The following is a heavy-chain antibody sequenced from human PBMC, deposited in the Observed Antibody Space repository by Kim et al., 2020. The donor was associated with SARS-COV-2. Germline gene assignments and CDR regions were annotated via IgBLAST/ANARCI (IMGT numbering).Heavy chain of an antibody. J-gene: IGHJ4*02. Sequence: KYSQKFQGRGTITRDPSASPAYMELSSLRSEETAVYYCARAGLWFPFDYWGQGTLVTVSS. D-gene: IGHD3-10*01. CDR3: ARAGLWFPFDY. V-gene: IGHV1-3*01.